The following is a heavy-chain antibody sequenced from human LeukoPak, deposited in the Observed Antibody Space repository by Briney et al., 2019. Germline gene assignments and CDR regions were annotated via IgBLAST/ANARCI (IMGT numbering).Heavy chain of an antibody. D-gene: IGHD1-1*01. CDR2: ISYDGSNK. CDR3: ARDRYNYGYYYYYAMDI. CDR1: GFTFSSYA. J-gene: IGHJ6*02. V-gene: IGHV3-30-3*01. Sequence: GGSLGLSCAASGFTFSSYAMHWVRQAPGKGLEWVAVISYDGSNKYYADSVKGRFTISRDNSKNSLYLQMNSLRAEDTAVYYCARDRYNYGYYYYYAMDIWGQGTTVTVSS.